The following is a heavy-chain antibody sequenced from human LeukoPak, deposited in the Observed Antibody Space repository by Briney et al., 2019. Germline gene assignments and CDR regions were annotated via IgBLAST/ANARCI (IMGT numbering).Heavy chain of an antibody. V-gene: IGHV3-23*01. CDR1: GFTFSNSG. Sequence: GGSLRLSCAASGFTFSNSGLSWVRQAPGKGLEWVSGIGSSGSTTYYADSVKGRFTISRDNSKSTLYLQMNSLRAEDTAVYYCAKLGGGVTVTGLRYFDYWGQGTLVTVSS. D-gene: IGHD6-19*01. CDR3: AKLGGGVTVTGLRYFDY. J-gene: IGHJ4*02. CDR2: IGSSGSTT.